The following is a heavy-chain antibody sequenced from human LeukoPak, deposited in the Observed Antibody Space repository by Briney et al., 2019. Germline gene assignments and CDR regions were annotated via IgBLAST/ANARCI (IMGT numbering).Heavy chain of an antibody. CDR3: ASSPEDILVAPLDY. V-gene: IGHV1-69*05. D-gene: IGHD2-15*01. CDR1: GGTFSSYA. J-gene: IGHJ4*02. CDR2: IIPIFGTA. Sequence: ASVKVSCKASGGTFSSYAISWVRQAPGQGLEWMGGIIPIFGTANYAQKFQGRVTITTDESTSTAYMELSSLRSEDTAVYYCASSPEDILVAPLDYRGQASLVTVSS.